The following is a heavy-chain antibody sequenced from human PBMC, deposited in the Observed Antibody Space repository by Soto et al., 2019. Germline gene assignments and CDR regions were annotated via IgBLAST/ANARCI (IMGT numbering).Heavy chain of an antibody. Sequence: LRLSCAASGFTFSSYAMSWVRQAPGKGLEWVSAISGSGGSTYYADSVKGRFTISRDNSKNTLYLQMNSLRAEDTAVYYCANHRRYYDSSGYYLGDAFDIWGQGTMVTVSS. CDR1: GFTFSSYA. V-gene: IGHV3-23*01. D-gene: IGHD3-22*01. CDR2: ISGSGGST. CDR3: ANHRRYYDSSGYYLGDAFDI. J-gene: IGHJ3*02.